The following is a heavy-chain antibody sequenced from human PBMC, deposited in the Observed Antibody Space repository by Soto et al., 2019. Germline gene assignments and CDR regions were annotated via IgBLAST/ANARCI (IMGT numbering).Heavy chain of an antibody. CDR2: IYYSGST. V-gene: IGHV4-39*01. Sequence: SETLSLTCTVSGGSISSSSYYWGWIRQPPGKGLEWIGSIYYSGSTYYNPSLKSRVTISVDTSKNQFSLKLSSVTAADTAVYYCARWIQVWPEVYYFDYWGQGTLVTVSS. J-gene: IGHJ4*02. CDR3: ARWIQVWPEVYYFDY. D-gene: IGHD5-18*01. CDR1: GGSISSSSYY.